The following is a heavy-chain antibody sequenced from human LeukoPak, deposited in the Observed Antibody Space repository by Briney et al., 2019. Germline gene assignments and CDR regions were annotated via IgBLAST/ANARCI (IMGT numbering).Heavy chain of an antibody. CDR2: IYYTGGT. V-gene: IGHV4-59*08. J-gene: IGHJ4*02. D-gene: IGHD6-19*01. CDR1: GGSIRNNY. CDR3: AKYGGSGWVIDY. Sequence: PSETLSLTCTVSGGSIRNNYWTWIRQPPGKGLEYIGYIYYTGGTNYNPSLKSRVTISVDTSKNQFSLKLNSVTAADTAVYFCAKYGGSGWVIDYWGQETLVTVSS.